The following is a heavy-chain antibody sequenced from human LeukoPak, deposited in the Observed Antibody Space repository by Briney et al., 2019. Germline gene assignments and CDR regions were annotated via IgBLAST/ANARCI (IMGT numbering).Heavy chain of an antibody. V-gene: IGHV4-39*01. CDR2: ISCDGST. J-gene: IGHJ3*02. CDR1: GFSFSSYNMH. CDR3: YNTGWYVVRQDAFAM. Sequence: SETLRLSCAVSGFSFSSYNMHWVWSRQTPGKGLEWIGSISCDGSTHYKPTLKRRVTIFVDTSMNHFSLQLRSVTATDTAVYYCYNTGWYVVRQDAFAMWGQGTLVTVSS. D-gene: IGHD6-19*01.